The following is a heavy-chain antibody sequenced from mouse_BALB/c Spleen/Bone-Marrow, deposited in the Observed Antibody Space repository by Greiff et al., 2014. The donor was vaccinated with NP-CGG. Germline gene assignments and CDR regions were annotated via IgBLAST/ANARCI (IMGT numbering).Heavy chain of an antibody. D-gene: IGHD1-1*02. CDR2: ISDGGTYT. Sequence: EVKLVESGGDLVKPGGSLKLSCAASGFTFSDFYMFWFRQTPEKRLEWVATISDGGTYTYYPDSVKGRFTISRDSAKNNLYLQMSSLKSEDTAMYYCARSGERYGAMDYWGQGTSVTVSS. CDR3: ARSGERYGAMDY. CDR1: GFTFSDFY. V-gene: IGHV5-4*02. J-gene: IGHJ4*01.